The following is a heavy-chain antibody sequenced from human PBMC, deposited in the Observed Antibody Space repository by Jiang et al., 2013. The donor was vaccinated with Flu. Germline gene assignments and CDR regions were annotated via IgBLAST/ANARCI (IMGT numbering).Heavy chain of an antibody. J-gene: IGHJ5*02. Sequence: GLVKPSQTLSLTCTVSGGSISSGSYYWSWIRQPAGKGLEWIGRIYTSGSTNYNPSLKSRVTISVDTSKNQFSLKLSSVTAADTAVYYCARAQPTTGVDPWGQGTLVTVSS. V-gene: IGHV4-61*02. CDR2: IYTSGST. CDR3: ARAQPTTGVDP. D-gene: IGHD4-17*01. CDR1: GGSISSGSYY.